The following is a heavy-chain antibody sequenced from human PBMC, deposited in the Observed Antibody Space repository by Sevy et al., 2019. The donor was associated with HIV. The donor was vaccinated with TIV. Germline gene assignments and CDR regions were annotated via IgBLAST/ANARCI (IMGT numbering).Heavy chain of an antibody. Sequence: GGSLRLSCAASGFTFTNYAMNWVRQAPGKGLEWVSGISDSGDTTHYAEPVKGRFTISRDNSKNTVSLQMSSLRAEDTAIYYCAKLPSTVMFREKGYWGQGTRVTVSS. CDR3: AKLPSTVMFREKGY. V-gene: IGHV3-23*01. CDR1: GFTFTNYA. D-gene: IGHD3-10*01. CDR2: ISDSGDTT. J-gene: IGHJ4*02.